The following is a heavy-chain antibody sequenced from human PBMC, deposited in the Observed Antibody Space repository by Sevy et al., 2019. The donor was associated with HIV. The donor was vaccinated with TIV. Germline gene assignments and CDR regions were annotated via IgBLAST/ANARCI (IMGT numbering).Heavy chain of an antibody. CDR1: GFTFDDYA. CDR3: AKGGDGYNTGYFQH. D-gene: IGHD5-12*01. V-gene: IGHV3-9*03. CDR2: ISWNSGSI. Sequence: GGSLRLSCAASGFTFDDYAMHWVRQAPGKGLEWVSGISWNSGSIGYADSVKGRFTISRDNAKNSQYLQMNSLRAEDMALYYCAKGGDGYNTGYFQHWGQGTLVTVSS. J-gene: IGHJ1*01.